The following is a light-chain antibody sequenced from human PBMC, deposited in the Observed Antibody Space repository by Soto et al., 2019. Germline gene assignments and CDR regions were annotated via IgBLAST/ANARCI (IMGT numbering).Light chain of an antibody. CDR3: QHYGNSPPYT. J-gene: IGKJ2*01. CDR1: QSVSSSN. CDR2: GAY. V-gene: IGKV3-20*01. Sequence: EIVVTQSPCTLSLSPGERTTLSCRASQSVSSSNLLWYQQKRGQAPRLLIYGAYKRATGIPDRFSGSGSGTDFTLTISRLEPEDFALYYCQHYGNSPPYTFGQGTKVDIK.